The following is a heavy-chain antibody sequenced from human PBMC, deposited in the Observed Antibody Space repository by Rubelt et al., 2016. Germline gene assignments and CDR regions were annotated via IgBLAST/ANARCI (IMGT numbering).Heavy chain of an antibody. CDR2: IYYGGTT. CDR3: GKENIGGLRGALWLDF. Sequence: QLQLQESGPGLVKSSETLSLTCTVSGGSIISGYYWGWIRQPPEKGLEWIGCIYYGGTTYYNPSLESPVTISVNTTKNQLPRRLDTVAAAETAIYYCGKENIGGLRGALWLDFSGQGTQVTVSS. D-gene: IGHD2/OR15-2a*01. V-gene: IGHV4-38-2*02. J-gene: IGHJ5*01. CDR1: GGSIISGYY.